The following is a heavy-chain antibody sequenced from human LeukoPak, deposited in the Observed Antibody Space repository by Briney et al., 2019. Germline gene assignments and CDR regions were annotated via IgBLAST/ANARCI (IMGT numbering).Heavy chain of an antibody. CDR1: GDSISSGTYY. CDR3: ARGVGSSSSNWFDP. V-gene: IGHV4-61*02. Sequence: SQTLSLTCTVSGDSISSGTYYWSWIRQPAGKGLEWIGRVYSSGSTNYNPSLKSRVTISIDTSKNQFSLQLSSATAADTATYYCARGVGSSSSNWFDPWGQGTLVTVSS. CDR2: VYSSGST. D-gene: IGHD6-6*01. J-gene: IGHJ5*02.